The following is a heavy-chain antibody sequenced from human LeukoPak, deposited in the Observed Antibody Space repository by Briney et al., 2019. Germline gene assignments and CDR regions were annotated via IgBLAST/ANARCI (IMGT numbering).Heavy chain of an antibody. J-gene: IGHJ2*01. D-gene: IGHD3-10*01. Sequence: SETLSLTCTVSGTFFSSYFWGWIRQPPGKGLEWIAYIHYNGDINYNPSLKSRVTISVGPSRNQFSLQLSSVTAADTAVYYCARHITGSGSAFDHWGRGTLVTVSS. CDR2: IHYNGDI. V-gene: IGHV4-59*08. CDR1: GTFFSSYF. CDR3: ARHITGSGSAFDH.